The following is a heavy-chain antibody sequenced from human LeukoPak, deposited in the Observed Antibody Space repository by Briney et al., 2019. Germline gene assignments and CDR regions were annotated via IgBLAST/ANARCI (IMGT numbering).Heavy chain of an antibody. V-gene: IGHV3-48*04. CDR2: ISSSGSTI. Sequence: GGSLRLSCAASGFTFSSFGMSWVRQAPGKGLEWVSYISSSGSTIYYADSVKGRFTISRDNAKNSLYLQMNSLRAEDTAVYYCAREPDYYGSGSYYRRGHFDYWGQGTLVTVSS. J-gene: IGHJ4*02. D-gene: IGHD3-10*01. CDR1: GFTFSSFG. CDR3: AREPDYYGSGSYYRRGHFDY.